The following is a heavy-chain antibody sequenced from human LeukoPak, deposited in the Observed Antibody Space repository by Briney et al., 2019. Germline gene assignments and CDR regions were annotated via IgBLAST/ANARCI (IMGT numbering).Heavy chain of an antibody. CDR3: ATDPRRHSSGWYGKFDY. Sequence: ASVKVSFKSPGGTFSSYAISWVRQAPGQGLEWMGGFDPEDGETIYAQKFQGRVTMTEDTSTDTAYMELSSLRSEDTAVYYCATDPRRHSSGWYGKFDYWGQGTLVTVSS. J-gene: IGHJ4*02. V-gene: IGHV1-24*01. CDR1: GGTFSSYA. D-gene: IGHD6-19*01. CDR2: FDPEDGET.